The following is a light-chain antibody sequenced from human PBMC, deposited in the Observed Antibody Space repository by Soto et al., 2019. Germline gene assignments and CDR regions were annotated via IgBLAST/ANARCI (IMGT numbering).Light chain of an antibody. V-gene: IGKV1-39*01. J-gene: IGKJ3*01. CDR1: QSINTK. Sequence: DIQVTQYKSSLSASVGDRVTITCRASQSINTKLNWYQQKPGKVPNLLIYAASSLQTGVPSRFSGSGSGTDFTLTISSLQPEDFATYYCQQSYKSPPPFGPGTKVAI. CDR2: AAS. CDR3: QQSYKSPPP.